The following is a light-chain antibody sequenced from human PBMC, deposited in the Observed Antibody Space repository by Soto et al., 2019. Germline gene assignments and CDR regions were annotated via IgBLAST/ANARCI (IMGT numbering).Light chain of an antibody. Sequence: EIVLTQSPGTLSLSPGERATLSCRASQNVSNNYLTWYQHKPGQPPRLLIYGASSRATDIPDRFSGSGSGTDFTLTINRLEAEDFAVYYCQQYGTSFMYTFRQGTNLEI. V-gene: IGKV3-20*01. CDR1: QNVSNNY. J-gene: IGKJ2*01. CDR2: GAS. CDR3: QQYGTSFMYT.